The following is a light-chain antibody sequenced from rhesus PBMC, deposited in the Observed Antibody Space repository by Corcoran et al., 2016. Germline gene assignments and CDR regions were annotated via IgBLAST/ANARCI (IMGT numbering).Light chain of an antibody. Sequence: SYDVTQPRSVSVSPGQTARVTCGGDGIGRKYVHWYKQKPPQAPVLLMYKDTNRPSGIPERFSGSNAGNTATLTISGVEAGDEADYYCQVWDRSSDHDVFGSGTKLTVL. CDR1: GIGRKY. J-gene: IGLJ6*01. CDR3: QVWDRSSDHDV. CDR2: KDT. V-gene: IGLV3-29*01.